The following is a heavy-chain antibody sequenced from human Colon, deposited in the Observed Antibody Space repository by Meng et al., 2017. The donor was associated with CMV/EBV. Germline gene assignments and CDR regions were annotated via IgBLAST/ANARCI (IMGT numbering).Heavy chain of an antibody. D-gene: IGHD3-10*01. CDR2: ISYGGDSS. Sequence: FTVRNYAMHWVRQAPGKGLEWVATISYGGDSSIYADSVKGRFTISRDNSKDTLDLQMDSLRIEDTAVYFCARSYYYGSGSYFAHFDYWGQGTLVTVSS. CDR3: ARSYYYGSGSYFAHFDY. CDR1: FTVRNYA. V-gene: IGHV3-30*04. J-gene: IGHJ4*02.